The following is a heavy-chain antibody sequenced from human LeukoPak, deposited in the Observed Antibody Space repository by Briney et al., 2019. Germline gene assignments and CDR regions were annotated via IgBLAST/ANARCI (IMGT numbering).Heavy chain of an antibody. V-gene: IGHV3-43D*04. J-gene: IGHJ4*02. CDR3: AAADKFWSPVDY. D-gene: IGHD6-13*01. CDR2: ISWDGGST. CDR1: GFTFDDYA. Sequence: GGSLRLSCAASGFTFDDYAMHWVCQAPGKGLEWASLISWDGGSTYYADSVKGRFTISRDNSKNSLYLQMNSLRAEDTALYYCAAADKFWSPVDYWGQGTLVTVSS.